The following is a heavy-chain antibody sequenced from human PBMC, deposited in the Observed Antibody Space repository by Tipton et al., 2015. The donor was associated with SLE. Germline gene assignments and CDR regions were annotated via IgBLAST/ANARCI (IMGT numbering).Heavy chain of an antibody. J-gene: IGHJ6*03. D-gene: IGHD3-3*01. V-gene: IGHV3-74*01. Sequence: GSLRLSCAASGLTFTNYWMHWVRQAPGKGLVWASRINSDGTTISYADFVKGRFTISRDNAKNTLYLQMNSLRAEDTAVYYCAREPIDFWSGPNYHNFYFMDVWGKGTTVTVSS. CDR2: INSDGTTI. CDR1: GLTFTNYW. CDR3: AREPIDFWSGPNYHNFYFMDV.